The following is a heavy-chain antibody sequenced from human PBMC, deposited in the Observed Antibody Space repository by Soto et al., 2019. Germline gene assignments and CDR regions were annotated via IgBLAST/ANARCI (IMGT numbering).Heavy chain of an antibody. J-gene: IGHJ6*03. CDR3: ASNYDFWSGYYTALRNYMDV. V-gene: IGHV1-69*02. D-gene: IGHD3-3*01. Sequence: ASVKVSCKASGGTFSSYTISWVRQAPGQGLEWMGRIIPILGIANYAQKFQGRVTITADKSTSTAYMELSSLRSEDTAVYYCASNYDFWSGYYTALRNYMDVWGKGTTVTVSS. CDR1: GGTFSSYT. CDR2: IIPILGIA.